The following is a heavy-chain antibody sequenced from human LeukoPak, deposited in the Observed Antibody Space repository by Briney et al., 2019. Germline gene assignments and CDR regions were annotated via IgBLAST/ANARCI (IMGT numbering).Heavy chain of an antibody. V-gene: IGHV4-38-2*01. Sequence: SETLSLTCAVSGYSISSGYHWGWIRQPPGKGLEWIGSIYHSGSTYYNPSLKSRVTISVDTSKNQFSLKLSSVTAADTAVYYCARGVVTTRGWFDPWGQGTLVTVSS. CDR3: ARGVVTTRGWFDP. D-gene: IGHD4-11*01. CDR2: IYHSGST. J-gene: IGHJ5*02. CDR1: GYSISSGYH.